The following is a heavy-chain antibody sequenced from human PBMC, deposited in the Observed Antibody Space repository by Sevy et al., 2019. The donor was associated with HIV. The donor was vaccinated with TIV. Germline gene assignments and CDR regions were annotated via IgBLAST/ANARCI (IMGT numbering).Heavy chain of an antibody. J-gene: IGHJ6*02. CDR2: IRNDPDGGTT. V-gene: IGHV3-15*01. CDR3: STDIVVQSGYSYDFSTFNPDLPHNSGADV. Sequence: GGSLRLSCTASGFTFRNAWMTWVRQVPGKGLEWVGRIRNDPDGGTTDYAAPVRGRFTISRDDSKNTLDLQMNSLETDDTAVYYCSTDIVVQSGYSYDFSTFNPDLPHNSGADVWGQGTTVTVSS. D-gene: IGHD5-12*01. CDR1: GFTFRNAW.